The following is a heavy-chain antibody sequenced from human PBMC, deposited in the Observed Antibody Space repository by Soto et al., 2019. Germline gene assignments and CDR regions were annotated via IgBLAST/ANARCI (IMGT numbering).Heavy chain of an antibody. CDR1: GFTFSTYG. CDR2: ISYDGYLK. CDR3: AKDFKVSGSHYGTLNYYYGMDV. V-gene: IGHV3-30*18. J-gene: IGHJ6*02. Sequence: VGSVRISCAASGFTFSTYGMPWVRQAPGKGLEWVAVISYDGYLKYYVDAVKGRFTVARDNSKNTLFLEMNSLRVEDTAVYFCAKDFKVSGSHYGTLNYYYGMDVWGQGTTVTVSS. D-gene: IGHD3-10*01.